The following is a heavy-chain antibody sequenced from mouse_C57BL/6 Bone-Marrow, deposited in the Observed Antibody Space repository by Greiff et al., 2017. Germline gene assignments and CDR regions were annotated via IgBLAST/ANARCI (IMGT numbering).Heavy chain of an antibody. V-gene: IGHV1-64*01. J-gene: IGHJ4*01. D-gene: IGHD2-4*01. CDR3: ARSYDYNDYTMDY. CDR1: GYTFTNYW. Sequence: VQLQQPGAELVKPGASVKLSCKASGYTFTNYWMHWVKQRPGQGLEWIGMMHPNGGSPDYNEKFKSEATLSVDKSSRPAYMELSNLTSEDSAVYYCARSYDYNDYTMDYWGQGTSVTVSS. CDR2: MHPNGGSP.